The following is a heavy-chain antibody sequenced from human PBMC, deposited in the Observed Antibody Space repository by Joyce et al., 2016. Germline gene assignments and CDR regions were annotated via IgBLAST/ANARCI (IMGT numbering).Heavy chain of an antibody. CDR3: ARRPYNVHTPLGSDWYFDL. V-gene: IGHV4-38-2*01. D-gene: IGHD5-18*01. CDR1: GLSFDLHSF. J-gene: IGHJ2*01. CDR2: VYFHGIT. Sequence: QVQLQESGPGLVKPSETLSLTCGVSGLSFDLHSFWGWIRQPPGKGLEWIGNVYFHGITHYSPSLKSRVTISMDTSKNQFSLNLNSLTAADTAMYFYARRPYNVHTPLGSDWYFDLWGRGTLVTVSS.